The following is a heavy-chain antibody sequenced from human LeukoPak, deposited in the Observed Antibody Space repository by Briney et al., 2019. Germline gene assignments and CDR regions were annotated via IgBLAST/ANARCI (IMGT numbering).Heavy chain of an antibody. CDR2: ISSRSSYI. J-gene: IGHJ4*02. D-gene: IGHD6-13*01. CDR3: AKGDKYSGTWGSSRFGRAIDY. Sequence: GGTLRLSCAASGFTFSSYSMNWVRQAPGEGLEWVSSISSRSSYIYYADSVKGRFTISRDTSKSTLYLQMNSLRAENTAVYYCAKGDKYSGTWGSSRFGRAIDYWGQGTLVTVSS. CDR1: GFTFSSYS. V-gene: IGHV3-21*01.